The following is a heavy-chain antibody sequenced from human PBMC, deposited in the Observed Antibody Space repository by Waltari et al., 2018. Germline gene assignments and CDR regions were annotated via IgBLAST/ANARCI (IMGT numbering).Heavy chain of an antibody. CDR1: GYTLTELS. CDR3: ATGGGRTTGTTGAFDY. V-gene: IGHV1-24*01. CDR2: FDPEDGET. Sequence: QVQLVQSGAEVKKPGASVKVSCKVSGYTLTELSMNWVRQAPGKGLEWMGGFDPEDGETIYAQKFQGRVTMTEDTSTDTAYMELSSLRSEDTAVYYCATGGGRTTGTTGAFDYWGQGTLVTVSS. J-gene: IGHJ4*02. D-gene: IGHD1-1*01.